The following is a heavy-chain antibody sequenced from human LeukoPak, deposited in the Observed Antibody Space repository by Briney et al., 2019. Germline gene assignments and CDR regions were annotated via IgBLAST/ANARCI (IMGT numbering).Heavy chain of an antibody. D-gene: IGHD3-22*01. Sequence: SETLSLTCAVYGGSFSGYYWSWIRQPPGKGLEWIGEINHSGSTNYNPSLKSRVTTSVDTSKNQFSLKLSSVTAADTAVYYCARTITYYYDSSGYYADYWGQGTLVTVSS. CDR1: GGSFSGYY. V-gene: IGHV4-34*01. CDR2: INHSGST. CDR3: ARTITYYYDSSGYYADY. J-gene: IGHJ4*02.